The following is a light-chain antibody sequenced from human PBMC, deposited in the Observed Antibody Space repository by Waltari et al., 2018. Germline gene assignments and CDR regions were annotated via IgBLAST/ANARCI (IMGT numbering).Light chain of an antibody. J-gene: IGLJ2*01. Sequence: QAVLTQPSSLSASPGASASLTCTLRSGINVGAYRIYWYQQNPGSPPQYPLRYKSDSDKGLGSGVPSRFSGSKDASANAGILLISGLQSDDEADYYCMIFHGNAWVFGGGTKLTVL. CDR2: YKSDSDK. V-gene: IGLV5-45*03. CDR1: SGINVGAYR. CDR3: MIFHGNAWV.